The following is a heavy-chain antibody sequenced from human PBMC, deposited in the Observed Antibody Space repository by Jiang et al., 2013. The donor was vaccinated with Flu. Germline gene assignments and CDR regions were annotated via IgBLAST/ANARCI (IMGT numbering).Heavy chain of an antibody. J-gene: IGHJ4*02. CDR1: GGSISSSSYY. Sequence: GSGLVKPSETLSLTCTVSGGSISSSSYYWGWIRQPPGKGLEWIGSIYYSGSTYYNPSLKSRVTISVDTSKNQFSLKLSSVTAADTAVYYCARHSVHATTVTPLDYWGQGTLVTVSS. V-gene: IGHV4-39*01. CDR2: IYYSGST. D-gene: IGHD4-17*01. CDR3: ARHSVHATTVTPLDY.